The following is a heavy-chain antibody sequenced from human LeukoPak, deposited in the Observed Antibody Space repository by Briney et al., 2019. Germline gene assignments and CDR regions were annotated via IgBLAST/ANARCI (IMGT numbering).Heavy chain of an antibody. Sequence: GGSLRLSCAASGFTFSSYDMHWVRQATGKGLEWVSAIGTAGDTYYPGSVKGRFTISREHAKNSLYLQMNSLRAGDTAVYYCARSRGSSGWFGYWGQGTLVTVSS. D-gene: IGHD6-19*01. J-gene: IGHJ4*02. CDR1: GFTFSSYD. CDR2: IGTAGDT. CDR3: ARSRGSSGWFGY. V-gene: IGHV3-13*01.